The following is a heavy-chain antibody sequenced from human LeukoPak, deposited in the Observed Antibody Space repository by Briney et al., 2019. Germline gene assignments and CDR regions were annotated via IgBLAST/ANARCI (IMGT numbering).Heavy chain of an antibody. J-gene: IGHJ4*02. D-gene: IGHD3-22*01. CDR3: ARGFSVYDTSGYDY. CDR2: MNPDSGNT. Sequence: ASVKVSCKASGYTFPTYDINWVRQATGQGLEWMGWMNPDSGNTGYAQKFQGRVTITTNASISTAYMELSSLRSEDTAVYYCARGFSVYDTSGYDYWGPGTLVTVSS. CDR1: GYTFPTYD. V-gene: IGHV1-8*03.